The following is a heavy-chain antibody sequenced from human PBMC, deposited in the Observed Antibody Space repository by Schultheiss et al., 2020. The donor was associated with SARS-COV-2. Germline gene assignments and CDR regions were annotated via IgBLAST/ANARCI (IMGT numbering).Heavy chain of an antibody. V-gene: IGHV3-23*01. Sequence: GESLKISCAASGFTFSSYSMNWVRQAPGKGLEWVSAISGSGGSTYYADSVKGRFTISRDNSKNSLYLQMNSLRAEDTAVYYCARLTTVIPNFPPYNWFDPWGQGTLVTVSS. J-gene: IGHJ5*02. CDR3: ARLTTVIPNFPPYNWFDP. CDR2: ISGSGGST. D-gene: IGHD4-17*01. CDR1: GFTFSSYS.